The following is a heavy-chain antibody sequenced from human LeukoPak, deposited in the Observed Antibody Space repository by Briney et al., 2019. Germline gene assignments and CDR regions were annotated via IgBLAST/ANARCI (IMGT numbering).Heavy chain of an antibody. CDR3: ASSSSWPNNWFDP. CDR2: IIPIFGTA. D-gene: IGHD6-13*01. J-gene: IGHJ5*02. Sequence: GASVKVSCKASGGTFSSYAISWVRQAPGQGLEWMGGIIPIFGTANYAQKFQGRVTITADESTSTAYMELSSLRSEDTAVYYCASSSSWPNNWFDPWGQGTLVTVSS. V-gene: IGHV1-69*13. CDR1: GGTFSSYA.